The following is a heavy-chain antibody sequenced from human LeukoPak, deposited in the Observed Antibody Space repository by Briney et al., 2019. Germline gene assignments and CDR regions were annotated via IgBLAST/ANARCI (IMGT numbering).Heavy chain of an antibody. D-gene: IGHD6-13*01. Sequence: SETLSLTCTVSGGSISSSYWSWIRQPPGKGLEWIGYIYYTGTTNYNPSLKSRVTISVDTSKNQFSLNLSSVTAADTAVYYCARAGANGIEAAGSLRYWGQGTLVTVSS. CDR2: IYYTGTT. CDR3: ARAGANGIEAAGSLRY. V-gene: IGHV4-59*01. J-gene: IGHJ4*02. CDR1: GGSISSSY.